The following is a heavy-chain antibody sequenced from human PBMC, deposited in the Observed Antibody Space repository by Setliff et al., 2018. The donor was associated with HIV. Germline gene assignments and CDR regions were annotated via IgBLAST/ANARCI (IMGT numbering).Heavy chain of an antibody. V-gene: IGHV4-61*02. CDR3: ARVYSRSWFFFDH. J-gene: IGHJ4*02. CDR1: GGSISTGVYY. Sequence: SETLSPTCTVSGGSISTGVYYWSWIRQPADKALEWIGRISASGSTNYNPSLESRVTLSIDTSNNQFSLKLTSVTAADTAVYYCARVYSRSWFFFDHWGQGILVTVSS. CDR2: ISASGST. D-gene: IGHD6-13*01.